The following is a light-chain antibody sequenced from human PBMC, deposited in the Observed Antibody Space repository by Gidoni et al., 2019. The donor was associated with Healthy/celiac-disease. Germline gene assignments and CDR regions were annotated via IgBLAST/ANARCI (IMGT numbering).Light chain of an antibody. J-gene: IGKJ1*01. CDR3: QQYNSYPWT. CDR2: KAS. CDR1: QSISSW. V-gene: IGKV1-5*03. Sequence: DIQMTKSPSTLSSSVGDRVTITCRASQSISSWLAWYQQKPGEAPKLLIYKASSLESGVPSRFIGSGSGTAFTLTISSLQPDDFATYYCQQYNSYPWTFGQGTKVEIK.